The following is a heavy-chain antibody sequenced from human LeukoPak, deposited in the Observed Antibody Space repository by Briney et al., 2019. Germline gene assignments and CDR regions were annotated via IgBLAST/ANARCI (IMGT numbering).Heavy chain of an antibody. CDR3: AREGRYDPFDY. J-gene: IGHJ4*02. Sequence: GGSLRLSCAASGFTFSSYSMNWVRQAPGKGLEWVSSISSSSSYIYYSYSVKGRFTIARDNAKNSMYLQMNSLRADETAVYYCAREGRYDPFDYWGQGTLVTVSS. CDR1: GFTFSSYS. V-gene: IGHV3-21*01. CDR2: ISSSSSYI. D-gene: IGHD5-12*01.